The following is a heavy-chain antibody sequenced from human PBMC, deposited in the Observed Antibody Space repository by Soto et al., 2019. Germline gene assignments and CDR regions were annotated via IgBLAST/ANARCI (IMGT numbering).Heavy chain of an antibody. D-gene: IGHD1-1*01. V-gene: IGHV4-4*02. CDR2: IFHSGAT. Sequence: QVQLQESGPGLVEPSGTLSLTCAVSGDSISSSHWWSWVRQPPGKWLEWIGEIFHSGATKYNPSLESRVTMSVDKSNNQLSLKLRSVTAADTAVYYCARQLERGDLPEGFEYWGQGTLATVAS. CDR3: ARQLERGDLPEGFEY. CDR1: GDSISSSHW. J-gene: IGHJ4*02.